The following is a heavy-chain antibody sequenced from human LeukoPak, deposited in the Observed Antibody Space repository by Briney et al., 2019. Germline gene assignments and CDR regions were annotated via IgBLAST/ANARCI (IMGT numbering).Heavy chain of an antibody. V-gene: IGHV3-23*01. D-gene: IGHD2-15*01. CDR2: INSRGGST. CDR3: AKEAVVVVAATPDAFDI. CDR1: GFTFSSYA. J-gene: IGHJ3*02. Sequence: GGCLRLSCAASGFTFSSYAMSWVRQAPGKGLEWVSAINSRGGSTHYTDSVKDRLTISRDNSKNTLYLQMNSLRAEDAAVYYCAKEAVVVVAATPDAFDIWGQGKVVTVSA.